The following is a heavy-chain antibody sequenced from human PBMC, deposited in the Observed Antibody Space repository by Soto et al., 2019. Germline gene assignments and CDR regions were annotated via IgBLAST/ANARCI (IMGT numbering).Heavy chain of an antibody. CDR3: ATWRTYSGSYCFDY. D-gene: IGHD1-26*01. CDR2: IIPMYDSA. CDR1: GGTFKTYT. V-gene: IGHV1-69*06. Sequence: QVQLVQSGAELKKPGSSVNVSCAASGGTFKTYTINWVRQAPGQGLEWIGQIIPMYDSANYAQRFQGRVTISAEKSPNLAYMELSGLRSEDTALYYCATWRTYSGSYCFDYWGQGTLVSVSS. J-gene: IGHJ4*02.